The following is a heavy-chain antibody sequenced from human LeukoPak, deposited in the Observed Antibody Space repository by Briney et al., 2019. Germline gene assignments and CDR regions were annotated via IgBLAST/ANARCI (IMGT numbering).Heavy chain of an antibody. CDR3: ARVEDEIVATI. Sequence: SETLSLTCTVSGGSISSSSYYWGWIRQPPGKGLEWIGSIYYSGSTYYNPSLKSRVTISVDTSKNQFSLKLSSVTAADTAVYYCARVEDEIVATIWSQGTLVTVSS. D-gene: IGHD5-12*01. V-gene: IGHV4-39*07. CDR2: IYYSGST. CDR1: GGSISSSSYY. J-gene: IGHJ4*02.